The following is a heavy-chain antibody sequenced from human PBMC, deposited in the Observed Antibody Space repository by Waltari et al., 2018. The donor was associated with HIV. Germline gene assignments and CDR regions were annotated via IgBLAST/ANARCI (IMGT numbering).Heavy chain of an antibody. J-gene: IGHJ4*02. V-gene: IGHV3-15*01. Sequence: EVQLVESGGGLVKPGGSLRLSCAVSGFSFGNDRFNWVRQAPGKGLEWVGRIKSKTDGGTTDYAAPVKGRFTISRDDSKNTLSLQMNSLKTEDTAVYYCTTAPGGERDWGQGTLVTVSS. CDR3: TTAPGGERD. CDR1: GFSFGNDR. D-gene: IGHD3-16*01. CDR2: IKSKTDGGTT.